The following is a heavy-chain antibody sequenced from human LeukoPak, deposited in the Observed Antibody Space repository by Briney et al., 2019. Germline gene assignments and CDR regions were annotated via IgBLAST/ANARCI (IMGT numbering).Heavy chain of an antibody. CDR1: GFTFSSYW. CDR2: IKQDGSEK. V-gene: IGHV3-7*01. Sequence: PGGSLRLSCAASGFTFSSYWMSWVRQAPGKGLEWVANIKQDGSEKYYVDSVKGRFTISRDNAKNSLYLQMNSLRAEDTAVYYCARSHNSRDYCYFDYWGQGTLVTVSS. D-gene: IGHD2/OR15-2a*01. J-gene: IGHJ4*02. CDR3: ARSHNSRDYCYFDY.